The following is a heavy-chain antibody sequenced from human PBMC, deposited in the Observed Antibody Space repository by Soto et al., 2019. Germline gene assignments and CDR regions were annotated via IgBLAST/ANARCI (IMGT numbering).Heavy chain of an antibody. V-gene: IGHV4-59*01. CDR3: ARVLVDCSSTSCRGGAFDI. CDR2: IYYRGST. J-gene: IGHJ3*02. D-gene: IGHD2-2*01. Sequence: PSETLSLTCTVYGGSISSYYWSWIRQPPGKGPEWIGYIYYRGSTNYNPSLKSRVTISVDTSKNQFSLKLSSVTAADTAVYYCARVLVDCSSTSCRGGAFDIWGQGTMVTVSS. CDR1: GGSISSYY.